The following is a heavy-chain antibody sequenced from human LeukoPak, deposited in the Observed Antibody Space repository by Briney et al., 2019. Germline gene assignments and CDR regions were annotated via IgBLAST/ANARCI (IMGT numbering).Heavy chain of an antibody. D-gene: IGHD6-13*01. V-gene: IGHV3-9*01. CDR2: ISWNSGSI. J-gene: IGHJ5*02. CDR3: AKDTVIRGQQLYNWFDP. CDR1: GFTFDDYA. Sequence: GGSLRLPCAASGFTFDDYAMHWVRRAPGKGLEWVSGISWNSGSIGYADSVKGRFTISRDNAKNSLYLQMNSLRAEDTALYYCAKDTVIRGQQLYNWFDPWGQGTLVTVSS.